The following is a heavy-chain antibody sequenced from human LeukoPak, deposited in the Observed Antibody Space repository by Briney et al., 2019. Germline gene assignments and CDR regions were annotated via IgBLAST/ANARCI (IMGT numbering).Heavy chain of an antibody. D-gene: IGHD3-3*01. CDR2: ISGSGHIS. CDR3: AKATNYDFWSGSDAFDI. J-gene: IGHJ3*02. CDR1: GLTFRSYA. Sequence: PGGSLRLSCAASGLTFRSYAMSWVRQAPGKGLEWVSAISGSGHISYGADSVRGRFTISRDNPKNTLYLQMNSLRAEDTAIYFCAKATNYDFWSGSDAFDIWGQGTMVTVSS. V-gene: IGHV3-23*01.